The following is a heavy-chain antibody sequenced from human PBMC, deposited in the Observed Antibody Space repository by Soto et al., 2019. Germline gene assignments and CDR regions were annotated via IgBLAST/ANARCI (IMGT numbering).Heavy chain of an antibody. D-gene: IGHD3-10*01. CDR1: GFTFSSYW. CDR3: ARDSATYDDGSGSSDY. V-gene: IGHV3-7*04. J-gene: IGHJ4*02. CDR2: IKQDGSEK. Sequence: EGQLVESGGGLVQPGGSLRLSCAASGFTFSSYWMTWVRQAPGKGLEWVANIKQDGSEKYYVDSVKGRFTISRDNAKNSLYLQMNSLRAEATAVYYCARDSATYDDGSGSSDYWGQGTLVTVSS.